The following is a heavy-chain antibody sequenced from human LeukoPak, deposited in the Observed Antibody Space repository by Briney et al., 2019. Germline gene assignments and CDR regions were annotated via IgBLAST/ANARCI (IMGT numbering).Heavy chain of an antibody. Sequence: ASVKVSCKASGGTFSSYAISWVRQAPGQGLEWMGGIVPISGTANYAQKFQGRVTITADESTSTAYMNLSSLRSEDTAVYYCARDWGLTGTTDWGGHENWFDPWGQGTLVTVSS. V-gene: IGHV1-69*13. D-gene: IGHD1-7*01. CDR1: GGTFSSYA. J-gene: IGHJ5*02. CDR3: ARDWGLTGTTDWGGHENWFDP. CDR2: IVPISGTA.